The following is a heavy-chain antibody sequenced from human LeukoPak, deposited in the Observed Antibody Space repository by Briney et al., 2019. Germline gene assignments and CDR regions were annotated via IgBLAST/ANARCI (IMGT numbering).Heavy chain of an antibody. CDR3: ANWGGVATIRGNFDY. V-gene: IGHV3-30-3*01. CDR1: GFTFSSYA. Sequence: GGSLRLSCAASGFTFSSYAMHWVRQAPGKGLEWVAVISYDGSNKYYADSVKGRFTISRDNSKNTLYLQMNSLRAEDTAVYYCANWGGVATIRGNFDYWGQGTLVTVSS. D-gene: IGHD5-12*01. J-gene: IGHJ4*02. CDR2: ISYDGSNK.